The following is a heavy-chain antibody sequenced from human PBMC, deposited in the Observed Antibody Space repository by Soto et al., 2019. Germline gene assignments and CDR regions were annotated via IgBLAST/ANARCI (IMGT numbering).Heavy chain of an antibody. J-gene: IGHJ4*02. Sequence: SETLSLTCAVSGGSISSSNWWSWVRQPPGKGLEWIGENYHSGSTNYNPSLKSRVTITLDKSKNQFSLKLSSVTAADTAVYYCAGGGCSSTSCYDYWGQGTLVTVSS. V-gene: IGHV4-4*02. D-gene: IGHD2-2*01. CDR1: GGSISSSNW. CDR2: NYHSGST. CDR3: AGGGCSSTSCYDY.